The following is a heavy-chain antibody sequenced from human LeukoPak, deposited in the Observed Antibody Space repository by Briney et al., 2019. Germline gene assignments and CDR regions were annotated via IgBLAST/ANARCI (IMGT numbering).Heavy chain of an antibody. CDR1: GFTFSSYW. CDR2: IKQDGSEK. D-gene: IGHD4-17*01. J-gene: IGHJ4*02. CDR3: ARDYGDYRGYYFDY. Sequence: GGSLRLSCAASGFTFSSYWMSWVRQAPGKGLEWVANIKQDGSEKYYVDSVKGRFTISRDNAKNSLYLQMNSLRAEDTAVYYCARDYGDYRGYYFDYWGQGTLVTVSS. V-gene: IGHV3-7*01.